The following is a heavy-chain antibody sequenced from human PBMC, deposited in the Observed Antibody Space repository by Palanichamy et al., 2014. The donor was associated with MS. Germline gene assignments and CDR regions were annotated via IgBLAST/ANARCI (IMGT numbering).Heavy chain of an antibody. CDR2: ISTTSTYI. Sequence: EVQLVESGGRAWPKPGGSLRLSCAASEFIFSNHAMNWVRQAPGKGLQWVASISTTSTYIYYVDSVKGRFTISRDNTKNSLFLQMNSLRVDDTAVYFCARGLSTGSGSSFGEAFDLWGHGTTVSVSS. CDR1: EFIFSNHA. D-gene: IGHD3-10*01. CDR3: ARGLSTGSGSSFGEAFDL. J-gene: IGHJ3*01. V-gene: IGHV3-21*02.